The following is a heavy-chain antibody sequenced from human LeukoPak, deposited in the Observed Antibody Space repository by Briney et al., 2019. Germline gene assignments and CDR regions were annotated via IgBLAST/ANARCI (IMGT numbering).Heavy chain of an antibody. CDR1: GESFSGYY. CDR3: ARDSRPTTYCSGGSCYHYYYGMDV. J-gene: IGHJ6*02. V-gene: IGHV4-34*01. Sequence: SETLSLTCAVYGESFSGYYWSWIRQPPGKGLEWIGAINHSGSTNYNPSLKSRVTISVDTSKNQFSLKLSSVTAADTAVYYCARDSRPTTYCSGGSCYHYYYGMDVWGQGTTVTVSS. D-gene: IGHD2-15*01. CDR2: INHSGST.